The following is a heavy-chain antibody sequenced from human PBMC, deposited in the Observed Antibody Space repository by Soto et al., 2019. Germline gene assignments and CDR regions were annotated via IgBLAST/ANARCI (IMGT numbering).Heavy chain of an antibody. CDR3: VRDEFGLGIDY. CDR2: INSDGSDS. V-gene: IGHV3-74*01. D-gene: IGHD3-16*01. J-gene: IGHJ4*02. CDR1: GFTFSSYW. Sequence: EVQLVESGGGLVQPGGSLRLSCAASGFTFSSYWMHWVRQTPGKGLVWVSHINSDGSDSTYADSVKGRFTISRDNAKNTLYLQMNSLRAEDMAVYYCVRDEFGLGIDYWGLGTLVTVSS.